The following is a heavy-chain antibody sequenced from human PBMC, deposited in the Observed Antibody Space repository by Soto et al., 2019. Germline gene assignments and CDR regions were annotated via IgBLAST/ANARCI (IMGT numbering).Heavy chain of an antibody. CDR1: GYTFIMYT. CDR3: AREYPGFDP. J-gene: IGHJ5*02. V-gene: IGHV1-3*01. Sequence: VHLVQSGAEVRKPGASVKVSCKASGYTFIMYTIHWVRQAPGEGLEWVGWVTAGNGDTKYAQKFQGRVTLTRDISASTAYMELSSLTSEDTAVYYCAREYPGFDPWGQGTLVTVSS. CDR2: VTAGNGDT. D-gene: IGHD2-2*02.